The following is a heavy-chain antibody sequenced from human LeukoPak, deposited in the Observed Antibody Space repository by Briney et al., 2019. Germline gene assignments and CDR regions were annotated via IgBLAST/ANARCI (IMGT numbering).Heavy chain of an antibody. D-gene: IGHD3-22*01. CDR3: AKPAGWYYDSSGYFNY. V-gene: IGHV3-23*01. Sequence: GGSLRLSCAASGFTFSSSAMSWVRQAPGKGLEWASGISGSGTSTYYADSVKGRFTISRDNSKNTLYLQMNSLRAEDTAVYYCAKPAGWYYDSSGYFNYWGQGILVTVSS. CDR2: ISGSGTST. CDR1: GFTFSSSA. J-gene: IGHJ4*02.